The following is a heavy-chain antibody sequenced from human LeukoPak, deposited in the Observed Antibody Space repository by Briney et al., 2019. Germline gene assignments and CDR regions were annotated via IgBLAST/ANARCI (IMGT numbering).Heavy chain of an antibody. J-gene: IGHJ4*02. Sequence: SETLSLTCTVSGGSITTYYWSWIRQPPGKGVEWIGYIYYSGSTNYNPSLKSRVTISVDKSKNQFSLKLSSVTAADTAVYYCARDDQELDYWGQGTLVTVSS. D-gene: IGHD1-1*01. CDR3: ARDDQELDY. CDR1: GGSITTYY. V-gene: IGHV4-59*12. CDR2: IYYSGST.